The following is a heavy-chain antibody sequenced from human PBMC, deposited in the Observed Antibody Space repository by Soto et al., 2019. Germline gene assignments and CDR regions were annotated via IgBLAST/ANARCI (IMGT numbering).Heavy chain of an antibody. CDR2: INPNSGGT. CDR3: ARVGAHIAARHDAFDI. CDR1: GYTCTGYY. J-gene: IGHJ3*02. Sequence: ASVKVSCKASGYTCTGYYMHWVRQAPGQGLEWMGWINPNSGGTNYAQKFQGWVTMTRDTSISTAYMELSRLRSDDTAVYYCARVGAHIAARHDAFDIWGQGTMVTVSS. V-gene: IGHV1-2*04. D-gene: IGHD6-6*01.